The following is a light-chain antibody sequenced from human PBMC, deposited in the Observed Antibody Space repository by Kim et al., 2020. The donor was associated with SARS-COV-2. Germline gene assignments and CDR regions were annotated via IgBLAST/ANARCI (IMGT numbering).Light chain of an antibody. CDR3: QQSYIAPYT. Sequence: ASVGAKVPIPCRASQNIHIYLNWYQQKPGKAPNLLIYATSTLESGVPSRFSGSRSGTTFTLTISSLRPEDFATYYCQQSYIAPYTFGQGAKLEI. CDR1: QNIHIY. CDR2: ATS. V-gene: IGKV1-39*01. J-gene: IGKJ2*01.